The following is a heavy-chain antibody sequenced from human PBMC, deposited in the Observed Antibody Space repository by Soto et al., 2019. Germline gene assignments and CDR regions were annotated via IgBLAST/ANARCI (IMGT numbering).Heavy chain of an antibody. D-gene: IGHD3-10*01. CDR3: ASGPGFTSYYYMDV. CDR1: GCSITSYY. CDR2: VYHSGNT. Sequence: PSETLSLTFTVSGCSITSYYWSWIRQRPGKGPEWIGYVYHSGNTNYNPSLKSRVTISADTSRNQLSLKLSSVTAADTAVYYCASGPGFTSYYYMDVWGKGTTVTVSS. J-gene: IGHJ6*03. V-gene: IGHV4-59*08.